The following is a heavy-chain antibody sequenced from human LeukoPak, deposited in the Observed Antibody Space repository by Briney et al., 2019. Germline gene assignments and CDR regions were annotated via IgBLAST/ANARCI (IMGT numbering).Heavy chain of an antibody. CDR2: ISSNGGST. Sequence: GGSLRLSCSASGFTFSSYAMHWVRQAPGKGLEYVSAISSNGGSTYYADSVKGRFTISRDNSKNTLYLLMSSLRAEDTAVYYCVTDRRGILVRGTTFDYWGQGTLVTVSS. CDR1: GFTFSSYA. CDR3: VTDRRGILVRGTTFDY. V-gene: IGHV3-64D*06. J-gene: IGHJ4*02. D-gene: IGHD3-10*01.